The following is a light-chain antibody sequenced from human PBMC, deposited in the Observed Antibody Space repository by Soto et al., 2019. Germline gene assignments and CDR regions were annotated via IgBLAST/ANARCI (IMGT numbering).Light chain of an antibody. CDR2: AVS. CDR1: STDIGGFTY. Sequence: QSVLTQPASVSGSPGQSITISCTGTSTDIGGFTYVSWYQQHPGKAPKLMIYAVSNRPSGVSNRFSGSKSGNTASLTISGLQAEDEADYYCSSYTTTTTDVFGTGTKVTVL. V-gene: IGLV2-14*01. J-gene: IGLJ1*01. CDR3: SSYTTTTTDV.